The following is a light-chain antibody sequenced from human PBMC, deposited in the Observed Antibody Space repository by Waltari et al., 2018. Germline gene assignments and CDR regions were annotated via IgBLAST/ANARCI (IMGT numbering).Light chain of an antibody. Sequence: QSALTQPASVSGSPGQSISISCRGTSRYIGSFNLVSWYLQYPGTAPKLLIYDVSQRPSGVSNRFSGSKSGNTASLTISGLQAEDEAIYYCCSYAGSRTWVFGGGAKLTVL. CDR1: SRYIGSFNL. V-gene: IGLV2-23*02. J-gene: IGLJ3*02. CDR3: CSYAGSRTWV. CDR2: DVS.